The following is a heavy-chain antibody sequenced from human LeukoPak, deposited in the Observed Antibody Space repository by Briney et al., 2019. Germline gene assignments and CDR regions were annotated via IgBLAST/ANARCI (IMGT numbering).Heavy chain of an antibody. Sequence: GRSLRLSCAASGFTFSSYGMHWVRQAPGKGLEWVAVISYDGSNKYYADSVKGRFTISRDNSKNTLYLQMNSLRAGDTAVYYCASGEQSLDYWGQGTLVTVSS. V-gene: IGHV3-30*03. CDR2: ISYDGSNK. J-gene: IGHJ4*02. CDR3: ASGEQSLDY. D-gene: IGHD3-10*01. CDR1: GFTFSSYG.